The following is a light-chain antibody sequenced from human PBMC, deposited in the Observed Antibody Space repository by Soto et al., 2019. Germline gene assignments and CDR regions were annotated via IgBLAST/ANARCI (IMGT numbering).Light chain of an antibody. CDR3: QKYNRTPRT. J-gene: IGKJ1*01. V-gene: IGKV1-27*01. Sequence: DIQMTQYPSSQSASVGDRVTITCRASQGSSDYLAWYQQKPGKVPKLLIYEASTLQSGVPSRFSGSGSGTDFTLTISSLQPEDVATYYCQKYNRTPRTFGQGTKVEIK. CDR1: QGSSDY. CDR2: EAS.